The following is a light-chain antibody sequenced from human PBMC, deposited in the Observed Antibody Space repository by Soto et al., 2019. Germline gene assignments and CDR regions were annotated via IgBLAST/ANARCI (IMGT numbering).Light chain of an antibody. CDR3: CSYAGSYTYV. V-gene: IGLV2-11*01. CDR1: SSDVGGYNY. CDR2: DVS. Sequence: QSVLTQPRSVSGSPGQSVTISCTGTSSDVGGYNYVSWYQQHPGKAPKLMIYDVSKRPSGVPDRFSGSKSGNTASLTISGLQAEDEADIYCCSYAGSYTYVFGTGTKLTVL. J-gene: IGLJ1*01.